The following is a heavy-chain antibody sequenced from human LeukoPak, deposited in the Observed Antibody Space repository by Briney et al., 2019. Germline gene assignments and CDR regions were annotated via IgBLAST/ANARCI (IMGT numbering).Heavy chain of an antibody. CDR1: GGSFSGYY. Sequence: SETLSLTCAVYGGSFSGYYWSWIRQPPGKGLEWIGEINRSGSTNYNPSLKSRVTISVDTSKNQFSLKLSSVTAADTAVYYCARRDPRRSTSYFDYWGQGTLVTVSS. J-gene: IGHJ4*02. CDR3: ARRDPRRSTSYFDY. V-gene: IGHV4-34*01. CDR2: INRSGST. D-gene: IGHD2-2*01.